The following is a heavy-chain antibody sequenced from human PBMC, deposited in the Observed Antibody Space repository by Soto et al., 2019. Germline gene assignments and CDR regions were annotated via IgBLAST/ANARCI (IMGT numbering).Heavy chain of an antibody. CDR3: ASQAERIAAAGTQVDY. CDR2: INHSGST. Sequence: QVQLQQWGAGLLKPSETLSLTCAVYGGSFSGYYWSWIRQPPGKGLEWIGEINHSGSTNYNPSLKSRVTISVDTSKNQGSLKLSSVTAADTAVYYCASQAERIAAAGTQVDYWGQGTLVTVSS. V-gene: IGHV4-34*01. D-gene: IGHD6-13*01. J-gene: IGHJ4*02. CDR1: GGSFSGYY.